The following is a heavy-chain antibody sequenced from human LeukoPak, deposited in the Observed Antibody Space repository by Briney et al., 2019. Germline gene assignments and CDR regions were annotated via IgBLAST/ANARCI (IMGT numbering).Heavy chain of an antibody. CDR1: GFTFSSYW. Sequence: GGSLRLSCAASGFTFSSYWMSWVRQAPGKGLECVSAITGSGDTTYYADSVKGRFTIFRDNSKNTLYLQLNNLRAEDTAIYYCAKAFGTNGYYQLPIDDWGQGTLVTVSS. CDR3: AKAFGTNGYYQLPIDD. CDR2: ITGSGDTT. D-gene: IGHD3-22*01. J-gene: IGHJ4*02. V-gene: IGHV3-23*01.